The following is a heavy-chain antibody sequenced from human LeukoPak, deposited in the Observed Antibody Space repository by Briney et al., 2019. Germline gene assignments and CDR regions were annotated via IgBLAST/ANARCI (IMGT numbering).Heavy chain of an antibody. CDR1: GFTFSSYA. CDR2: ISGSGGST. D-gene: IGHD3-10*01. Sequence: GGSLRLSCTASGFTFSSYAMSWVRQAPGKGLEWVSAISGSGGSTYYADSVKGRFTISRDNSKNTLYLQMNSLRAEDTAVYYCXXXDGSGSYLVDYWGQGTLVTVSS. J-gene: IGHJ4*02. CDR3: XXXDGSGSYLVDY. V-gene: IGHV3-23*01.